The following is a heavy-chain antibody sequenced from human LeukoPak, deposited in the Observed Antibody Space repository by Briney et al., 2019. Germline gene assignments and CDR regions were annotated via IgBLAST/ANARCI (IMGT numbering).Heavy chain of an antibody. Sequence: NPSGTLSLTCAVSGAFITNSHWGSWARQPPGKGLEWIGEIYHSGPTNYNPSLKSRVTMSVDKSKNQFSLKLSSVTAADTAVYYCATYFYGEYGSYYFDYWGQGTLVTVSS. CDR1: GAFITNSHW. CDR3: ATYFYGEYGSYYFDY. D-gene: IGHD4-17*01. CDR2: IYHSGPT. J-gene: IGHJ4*02. V-gene: IGHV4-4*02.